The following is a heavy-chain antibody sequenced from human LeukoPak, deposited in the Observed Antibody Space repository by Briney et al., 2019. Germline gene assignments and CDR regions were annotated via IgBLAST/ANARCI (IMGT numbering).Heavy chain of an antibody. CDR3: ANTEYQRLGTDY. J-gene: IGHJ4*02. CDR1: GFTFSDYY. D-gene: IGHD2-2*01. V-gene: IGHV3-11*04. CDR2: ISSDSSII. Sequence: PGRSLRLSCAASGFTFSDYYMSWLRQVPGKGLEWVSYISSDSSIIYYADSVKGRFTISRDNAKNSVYLQMNSLRTEDTAVYYCANTEYQRLGTDYWGQGTLVTVSS.